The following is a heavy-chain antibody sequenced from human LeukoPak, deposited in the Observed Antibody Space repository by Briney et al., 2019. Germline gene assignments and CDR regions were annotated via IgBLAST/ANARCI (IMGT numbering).Heavy chain of an antibody. Sequence: GGSLRLSCAASGFTFSSYAMHWVRQAPGKGLEWVAVISYDGSNKYCADSVKGRFTISRDNSKNTLYLQMNSLRAEDTAVYYCATSSGPYYYGSGKTPWGQGTLVTVSS. V-gene: IGHV3-30*04. CDR2: ISYDGSNK. CDR3: ATSSGPYYYGSGKTP. J-gene: IGHJ5*02. D-gene: IGHD3-10*01. CDR1: GFTFSSYA.